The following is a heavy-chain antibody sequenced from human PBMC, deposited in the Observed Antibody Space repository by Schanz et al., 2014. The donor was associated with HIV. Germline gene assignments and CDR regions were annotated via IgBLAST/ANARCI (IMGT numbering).Heavy chain of an antibody. J-gene: IGHJ6*02. CDR3: ANSGYCTSGICYTRGNGMDV. V-gene: IGHV3-33*06. CDR1: GFTFSSYG. Sequence: QVRLVESGGGVVQPGRSLRLSCAASGFTFSSYGMHWVRQAPGKGLEWVAVIWYDGSNKYYVDSVKGRFTISRDNSKNTLFLQMNSLRAEDTAVYYCANSGYCTSGICYTRGNGMDVWGQGTTVTVSS. D-gene: IGHD2-8*01. CDR2: IWYDGSNK.